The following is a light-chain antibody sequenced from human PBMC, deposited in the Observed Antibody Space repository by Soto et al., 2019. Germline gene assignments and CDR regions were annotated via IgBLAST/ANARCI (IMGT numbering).Light chain of an antibody. V-gene: IGKV3-15*01. CDR2: GAS. Sequence: EIVLTQSPATLSVSQGERATLSCRASESVSNNLAWYQQKPGQAPRLLIFGASARATGIPARFSGSGSGTEFTLTISSLQSEDFAVYYCQHDNKWALTFGGGTKVEIK. CDR3: QHDNKWALT. CDR1: ESVSNN. J-gene: IGKJ4*01.